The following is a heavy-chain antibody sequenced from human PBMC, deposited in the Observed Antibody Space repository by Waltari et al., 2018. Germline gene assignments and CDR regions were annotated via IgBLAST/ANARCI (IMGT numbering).Heavy chain of an antibody. Sequence: QVQLQESGPGLVKPSATLSLTCTVSGYSISTGYYWGWVRQPPGQGLEWIGSIYHVGSTYYNPSLKSRVTISVDTSKNQFSLKLSSVTAADTAVYYCARDSTVTDWFDPWGQGTLVTVSS. J-gene: IGHJ5*02. D-gene: IGHD4-17*01. CDR3: ARDSTVTDWFDP. CDR2: IYHVGST. CDR1: GYSISTGYY. V-gene: IGHV4-38-2*02.